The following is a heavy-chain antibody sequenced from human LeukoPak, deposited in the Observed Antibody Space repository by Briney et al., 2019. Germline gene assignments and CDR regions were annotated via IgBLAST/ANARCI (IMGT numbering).Heavy chain of an antibody. V-gene: IGHV1-3*01. Sequence: ASVKVSCKASGYTFTSYAMHWVRQAPGQRLEWMGWINAGNGNTKYSQKFQGRVTMTRNTSISTAYMELSSLRSEDTAVYYCASSGSYGSGSYDYWGQGTLVTVSS. CDR1: GYTFTSYA. CDR3: ASSGSYGSGSYDY. J-gene: IGHJ4*02. D-gene: IGHD3-10*01. CDR2: INAGNGNT.